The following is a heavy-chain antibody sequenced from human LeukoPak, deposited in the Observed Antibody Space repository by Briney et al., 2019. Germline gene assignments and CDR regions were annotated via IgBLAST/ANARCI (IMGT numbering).Heavy chain of an antibody. CDR1: GGSISSGDYY. D-gene: IGHD3-3*01. CDR2: IYYSGST. J-gene: IGHJ6*02. Sequence: SETLSLTCTVSGGSISSGDYYWSWIRQPPGKGLEWIGYIYYSGSTYYNPSLKSRVTISVDTSKNQFSLKLSSVTAADTAVYYCARDQAEYDFWSGYSSGGMDVWGQGTTVTVS. CDR3: ARDQAEYDFWSGYSSGGMDV. V-gene: IGHV4-30-4*01.